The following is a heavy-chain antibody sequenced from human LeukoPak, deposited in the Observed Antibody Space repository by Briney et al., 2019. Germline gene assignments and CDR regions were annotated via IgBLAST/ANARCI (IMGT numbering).Heavy chain of an antibody. CDR2: IRSHGTNT. CDR1: GFTFSYFG. Sequence: GGSLRLSCAASGFTFSYFGTNWVRQSPGKGLEWVAFIRSHGTNTEYADSVKGRFTISRDNSKNIRFLQMNSLRVEDTGVYYCAKAWMYASGQKSFQHWGQGTLVTVSS. J-gene: IGHJ1*01. CDR3: AKAWMYASGQKSFQH. D-gene: IGHD3-10*01. V-gene: IGHV3-30*02.